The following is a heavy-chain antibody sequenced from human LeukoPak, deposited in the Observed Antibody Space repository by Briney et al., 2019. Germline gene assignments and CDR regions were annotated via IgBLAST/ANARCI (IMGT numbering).Heavy chain of an antibody. Sequence: GESLQISCQGSGSSFTSYWIGWVRQMPGKGLEWMGIIYPGDSDTRYSPSFQGQVTISADKSISTAYLQWSSLKASDTAMYYCARYSSSWSPLLKYCYYYYYMDVWGKGTTVTVSS. CDR1: GSSFTSYW. J-gene: IGHJ6*03. D-gene: IGHD6-13*01. V-gene: IGHV5-51*01. CDR2: IYPGDSDT. CDR3: ARYSSSWSPLLKYCYYYYYMDV.